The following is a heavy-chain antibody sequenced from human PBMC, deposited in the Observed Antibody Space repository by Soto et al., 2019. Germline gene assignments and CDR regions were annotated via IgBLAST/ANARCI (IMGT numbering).Heavy chain of an antibody. Sequence: SVKVSCKASGGTFSSYAISWVRQAPGQGLEWMGGIIPIFGTANYAQKFQGRVTITADESTSTAYMELSSLRSEDTAVYYCARVYDILTGYYKGWYYYYGMDVWGQGTTVTVS. V-gene: IGHV1-69*13. J-gene: IGHJ6*02. CDR1: GGTFSSYA. D-gene: IGHD3-9*01. CDR2: IIPIFGTA. CDR3: ARVYDILTGYYKGWYYYYGMDV.